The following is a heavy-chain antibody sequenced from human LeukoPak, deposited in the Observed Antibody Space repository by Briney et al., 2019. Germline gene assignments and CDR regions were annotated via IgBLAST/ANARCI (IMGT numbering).Heavy chain of an antibody. CDR3: AKDRRYCSGGSCDLFDY. CDR2: IRYDGSNK. V-gene: IGHV3-30*02. CDR1: GFTFSSYG. J-gene: IGHJ4*02. Sequence: PGGSLRLSYAASGFTFSSYGMHWVRQAQGKGLEWEAFIRYDGSNKYYADSVKGRFTISRDNSKNTLYLQMNSLRAEDTAVYYCAKDRRYCSGGSCDLFDYWGQGTLVTVSS. D-gene: IGHD2-15*01.